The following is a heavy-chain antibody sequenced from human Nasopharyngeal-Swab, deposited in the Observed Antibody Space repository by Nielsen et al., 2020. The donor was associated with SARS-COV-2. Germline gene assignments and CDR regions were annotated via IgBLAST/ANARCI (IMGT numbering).Heavy chain of an antibody. Sequence: GESLKTSCAASGFTFSSYWMSWVRQAPGKGLEWVANIKQDGSEISYLDSVKGRFTISRDNAKNSLYLQMNILRAEDTAVYYCARAEGGGYSFGFDNWFDPWGQGILVTVSA. CDR1: GFTFSSYW. D-gene: IGHD5-18*01. CDR2: IKQDGSEI. J-gene: IGHJ5*02. CDR3: ARAEGGGYSFGFDNWFDP. V-gene: IGHV3-7*01.